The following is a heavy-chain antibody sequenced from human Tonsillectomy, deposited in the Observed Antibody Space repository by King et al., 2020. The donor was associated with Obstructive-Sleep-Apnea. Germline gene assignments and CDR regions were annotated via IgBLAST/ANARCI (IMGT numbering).Heavy chain of an antibody. Sequence: VQLVESGGGVVQPGGSLRLSCAASGFTFSSYGMHWVRQAPGKGLEWVAFIRYDGSNKYYADSVKGRFTISRDNSKNTLYLQMNSLRAEDTAVYYCAKDRLGPITMVRGVITDAFDIWGQGTMVTVSS. D-gene: IGHD3-10*01. J-gene: IGHJ3*02. V-gene: IGHV3-30*02. CDR3: AKDRLGPITMVRGVITDAFDI. CDR1: GFTFSSYG. CDR2: IRYDGSNK.